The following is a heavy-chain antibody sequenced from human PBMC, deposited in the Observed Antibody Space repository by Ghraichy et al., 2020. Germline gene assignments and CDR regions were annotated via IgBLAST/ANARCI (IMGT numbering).Heavy chain of an antibody. Sequence: SETLSLTCTVSGDSISSTSYYWGWIRQSPGKGLEWIGSIYYSGSTYYNPSLRSRVTIFVDASENQFSLKLSSMTAADTAVYYCGRQSYEYSSGWYPSYFDYWGQGTLVTVSS. CDR3: GRQSYEYSSGWYPSYFDY. D-gene: IGHD6-19*01. V-gene: IGHV4-39*01. CDR2: IYYSGST. J-gene: IGHJ4*02. CDR1: GDSISSTSYY.